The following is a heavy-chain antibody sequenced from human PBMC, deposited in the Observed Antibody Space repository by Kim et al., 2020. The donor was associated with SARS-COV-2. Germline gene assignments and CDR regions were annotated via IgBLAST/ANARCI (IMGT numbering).Heavy chain of an antibody. Sequence: SETLSLTCPVSGGSFSAYSWSWIRQPPGKGPEWIGQIIHSGSVNYNPSLRSRVTLSVDKSKNQFSLNLTSVTAADTAVYFCASVSKPPQPLVTYYFYYSMDVWGQGTTVTVSS. J-gene: IGHJ6*02. CDR1: GGSFSAYS. CDR3: ASVSKPPQPLVTYYFYYSMDV. D-gene: IGHD4-4*01. CDR2: IIHSGSV. V-gene: IGHV4-34*12.